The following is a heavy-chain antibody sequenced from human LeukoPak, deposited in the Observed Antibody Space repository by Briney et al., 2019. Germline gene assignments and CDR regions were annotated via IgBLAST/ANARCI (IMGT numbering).Heavy chain of an antibody. CDR3: ARDLYGSGSYYYYYYYMDV. Sequence: ASVTVSCKASGYTFTGYYMHWVRQAPGQGLEWMGWINPNSGGTNYAQKFQGRVTMTRDTSISTAYVELSRLRSDDTAVYYCARDLYGSGSYYYYYYYMDVWGKGTTVTVSS. V-gene: IGHV1-2*02. D-gene: IGHD3-10*01. J-gene: IGHJ6*03. CDR2: INPNSGGT. CDR1: GYTFTGYY.